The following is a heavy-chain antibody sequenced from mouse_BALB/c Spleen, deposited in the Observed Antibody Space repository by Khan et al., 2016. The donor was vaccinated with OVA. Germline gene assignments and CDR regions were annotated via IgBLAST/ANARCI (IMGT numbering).Heavy chain of an antibody. D-gene: IGHD4-1*01. Sequence: QVQLKESGPELVKPGASVRISCKASGYTFTSYYIHWVRQRPGQGLEWIGWIYPTYVDTKYNEKFKDKATLTADKSSSAAYMQFSSLTSEDSAVYFCARSDSGTVFDYWGQGTTLTVSS. V-gene: IGHV1S56*01. J-gene: IGHJ2*01. CDR1: GYTFTSYY. CDR3: ARSDSGTVFDY. CDR2: IYPTYVDT.